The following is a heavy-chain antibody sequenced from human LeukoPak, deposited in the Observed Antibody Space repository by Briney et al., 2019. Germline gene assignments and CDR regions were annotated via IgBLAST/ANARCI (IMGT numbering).Heavy chain of an antibody. CDR3: AKDTGDSSGYYLPPDY. J-gene: IGHJ4*02. V-gene: IGHV3-30*18. D-gene: IGHD3-22*01. CDR2: ISYDGSNK. CDR1: GFTFSSYG. Sequence: GRSLRLSCAASGFTFSSYGMHWVRQAPGKGLEWVAVISYDGSNKYYADSVKGRFTISRDNSKSTLYLQMNSLRAEDTAVYYCAKDTGDSSGYYLPPDYWGQGTLVTVSS.